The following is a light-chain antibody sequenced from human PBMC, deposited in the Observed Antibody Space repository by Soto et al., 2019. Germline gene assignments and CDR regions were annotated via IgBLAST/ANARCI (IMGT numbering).Light chain of an antibody. CDR3: QQYNSSPLT. Sequence: IRMTQSPSSLSASTGDRVTITCRASHDISAYLNWYPHTPGRAPKLXIYDASHLEAGVPSLFRGSGAGTDCTCTISRLQTEDFATYYCQQYNSSPLTFGQGTRLETK. J-gene: IGKJ5*01. V-gene: IGKV1-33*01. CDR1: HDISAY. CDR2: DAS.